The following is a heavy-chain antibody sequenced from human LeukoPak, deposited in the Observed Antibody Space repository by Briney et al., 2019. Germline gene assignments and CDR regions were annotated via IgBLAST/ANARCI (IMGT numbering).Heavy chain of an antibody. CDR2: IRYDGSNK. Sequence: AVSLILSCAASGVTFSSYCMHWVRQAPGKGLEWVAFIRYDGSNKYYADSVKGRFTSSRDNSKNTLYLQLNSMRAGDKAVYYCANTHFDDWGQGTLVTVSS. J-gene: IGHJ4*02. V-gene: IGHV3-30*02. CDR3: ANTHFDD. CDR1: GVTFSSYC.